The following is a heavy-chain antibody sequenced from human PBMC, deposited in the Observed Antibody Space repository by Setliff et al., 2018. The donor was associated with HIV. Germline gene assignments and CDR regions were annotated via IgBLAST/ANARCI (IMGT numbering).Heavy chain of an antibody. CDR1: GYSISSGYY. CDR2: IYHSGST. D-gene: IGHD6-19*01. CDR3: AREVRGWPLSYYHYGMDV. J-gene: IGHJ6*02. Sequence: PSETLSLTCTVSGYSISSGYYWGWIRQPPGKGLEWIGSIYHSGSTYYNPSLKSRVTISVDTSKNQFSLKLSSVTAADTAVYYCAREVRGWPLSYYHYGMDVWGQGTTVTVSS. V-gene: IGHV4-38-2*02.